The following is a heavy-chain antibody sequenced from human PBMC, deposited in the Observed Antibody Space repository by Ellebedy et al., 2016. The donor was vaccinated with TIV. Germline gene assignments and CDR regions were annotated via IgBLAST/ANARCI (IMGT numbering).Heavy chain of an antibody. Sequence: MPSETLSLTCTVSGGSISSNYWSWIRQPAGKGLEWIGRMYISGSANHNPSLKSRVTMSVDTSKNQFSLNLYSVTAADTAVYYCARDLEVGTTYYYYGLDVWGQGTTVTVSS. D-gene: IGHD3-22*01. V-gene: IGHV4-4*07. J-gene: IGHJ6*02. CDR3: ARDLEVGTTYYYYGLDV. CDR2: MYISGSA. CDR1: GGSISSNY.